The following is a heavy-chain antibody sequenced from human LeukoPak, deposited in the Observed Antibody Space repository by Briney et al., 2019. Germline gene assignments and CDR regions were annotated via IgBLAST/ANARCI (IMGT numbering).Heavy chain of an antibody. J-gene: IGHJ6*02. V-gene: IGHV4-4*07. CDR2: IYTSGGT. D-gene: IGHD1-1*01. Sequence: PSETLSLTCTVSGGSISSYYWTWVRQPAGKGLEWIGRIYTSGGTNYNPSLKSRVTISVDTSENRFSLKLTSVTAADTAVYYCARAPSYNSARLDVWGQGTTVTVSS. CDR1: GGSISSYY. CDR3: ARAPSYNSARLDV.